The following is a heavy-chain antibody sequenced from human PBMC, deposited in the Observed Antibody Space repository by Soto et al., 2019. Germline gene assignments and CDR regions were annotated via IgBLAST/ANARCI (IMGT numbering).Heavy chain of an antibody. Sequence: SVKVSCKASGGTFSSYTISWVRQAPGQGLEWMGRIIPILGIANYAQKFQGRVTITADKSTSTAYMELSSLRSEDTAVYYCASGYCSGGSCYSTVGDWGQGTLVTVSS. D-gene: IGHD2-15*01. CDR2: IIPILGIA. CDR3: ASGYCSGGSCYSTVGD. J-gene: IGHJ4*02. CDR1: GGTFSSYT. V-gene: IGHV1-69*02.